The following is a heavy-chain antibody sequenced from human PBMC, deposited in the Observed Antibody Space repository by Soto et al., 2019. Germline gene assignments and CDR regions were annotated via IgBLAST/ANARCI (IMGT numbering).Heavy chain of an antibody. V-gene: IGHV1-24*01. CDR3: ATDRRSSTSYNWFDP. CDR1: GYTFTSYA. D-gene: IGHD2-2*01. Sequence: ASVKVSCKASGYTFTSYAMHWVRQAPGQRLEWMGGFDPEDGETIYAQKFQGRVTMTEDTSTDTAYMELSSLRSEDTAVYYCATDRRSSTSYNWFDPWGQGTLVTVSS. J-gene: IGHJ5*02. CDR2: FDPEDGET.